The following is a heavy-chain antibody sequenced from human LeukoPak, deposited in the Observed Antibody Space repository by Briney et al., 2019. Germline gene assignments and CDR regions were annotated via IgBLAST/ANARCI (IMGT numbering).Heavy chain of an antibody. CDR3: ASLPIRYGDYGY. J-gene: IGHJ4*02. Sequence: SETLSHTCAVYGGSFSGYYWSWIRQPPGKGLEWIGEINHSGSTNYNPSLKSRVTISVDTSKNQFSLKLSTVTAADTAVYYCASLPIRYGDYGYWGQGTLVTVSS. V-gene: IGHV4-34*01. CDR1: GGSFSGYY. CDR2: INHSGST. D-gene: IGHD4-17*01.